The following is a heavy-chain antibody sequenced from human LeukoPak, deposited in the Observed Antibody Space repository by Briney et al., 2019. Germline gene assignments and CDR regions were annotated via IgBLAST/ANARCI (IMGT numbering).Heavy chain of an antibody. V-gene: IGHV3-23*01. Sequence: SGGSLRLSCVASGFTFSTHAMSWVRLAPGKGLEWVSAIGGSDGSTYYADSVKGRFTISRGNSKDTLYLQMNSLRVEDTATYYCAKRDSSGSYPYYFDYWGQGTLVTVSS. CDR2: IGGSDGST. D-gene: IGHD3-22*01. CDR3: AKRDSSGSYPYYFDY. CDR1: GFTFSTHA. J-gene: IGHJ4*02.